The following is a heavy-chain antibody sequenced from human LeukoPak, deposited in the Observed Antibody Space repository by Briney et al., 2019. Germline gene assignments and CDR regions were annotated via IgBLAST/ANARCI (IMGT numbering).Heavy chain of an antibody. CDR2: ISPTSSYI. D-gene: IGHD1-26*01. J-gene: IGHJ6*03. V-gene: IGHV3-21*01. CDR3: ARDGGSYSPYYYYYYMDV. Sequence: GGSLRLSCAASGFTFSSYAMSWVRQAPGKGLEWVSSISPTSSYIYYADSVKGRFTISRDNAKNSLYLQMNSLRAEDTAVYYCARDGGSYSPYYYYYYMDVWGKGTTVTVSS. CDR1: GFTFSSYA.